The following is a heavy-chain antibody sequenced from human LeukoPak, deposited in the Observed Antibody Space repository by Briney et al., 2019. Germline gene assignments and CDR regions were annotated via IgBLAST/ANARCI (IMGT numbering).Heavy chain of an antibody. CDR3: ARGPYYYDF. Sequence: SVKVSCKASGGTFTSYAISWVRQAPGQGLEWMGRIIPIFDTTNYAQKFQGRVTITADKSTTTAYMELSSLRSEYTAVYYCARGPYYYDFWGQGTLVTVSS. V-gene: IGHV1-69*06. J-gene: IGHJ4*02. CDR1: GGTFTSYA. D-gene: IGHD3-16*01. CDR2: IIPIFDTT.